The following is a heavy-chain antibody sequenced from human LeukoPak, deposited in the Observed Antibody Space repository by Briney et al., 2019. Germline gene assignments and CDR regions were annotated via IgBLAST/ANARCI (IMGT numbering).Heavy chain of an antibody. Sequence: GASVTVSFTASGYTFTIYGISWVRQAPGQGLEWMGWISAYNGNTNYAQKLQGRVTMTTDTSTSTAYMELRSLRSDDTAVYYCARSSDQELEPTLTDYWGQGTLVTVSS. D-gene: IGHD1-1*01. J-gene: IGHJ4*02. CDR2: ISAYNGNT. CDR1: GYTFTIYG. V-gene: IGHV1-18*01. CDR3: ARSSDQELEPTLTDY.